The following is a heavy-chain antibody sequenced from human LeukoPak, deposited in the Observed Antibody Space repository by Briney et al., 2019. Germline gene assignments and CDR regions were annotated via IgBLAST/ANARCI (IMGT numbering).Heavy chain of an antibody. D-gene: IGHD1-20*01. CDR3: ARDSSPNWNDRHPYYFDY. Sequence: GGSLRLSCAASGFTFSGYAMHWVRQAPGKGLEYVSAISSNGGSTYYANSVKGRFTFSRDNSKNTLYLQMGSLRAEDMAVYYCARDSSPNWNDRHPYYFDYWGQGTLVTVSS. CDR1: GFTFSGYA. V-gene: IGHV3-64*01. CDR2: ISSNGGST. J-gene: IGHJ4*02.